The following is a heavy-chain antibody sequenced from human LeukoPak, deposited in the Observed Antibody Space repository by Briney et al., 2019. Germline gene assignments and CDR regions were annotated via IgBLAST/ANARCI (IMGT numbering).Heavy chain of an antibody. CDR3: ARGPLEVAGTFCDY. CDR1: GGSISSYY. Sequence: SETLSLTCTVSGGSISSYYWSWIRQPPGKGLEWIGEINHSGSTNYNPSLKSRVTISVDTSKNQFSLKLSSVTAADTAVYYCARGPLEVAGTFCDYWGQGTLVTVSS. V-gene: IGHV4-34*01. J-gene: IGHJ4*02. CDR2: INHSGST. D-gene: IGHD6-19*01.